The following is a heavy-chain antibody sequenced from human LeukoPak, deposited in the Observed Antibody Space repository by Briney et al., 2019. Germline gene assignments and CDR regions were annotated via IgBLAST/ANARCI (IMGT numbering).Heavy chain of an antibody. CDR1: GYTFASYW. CDR2: VYPGDSDT. V-gene: IGHV5-51*01. CDR3: ARVIAVAFGWFDP. Sequence: PGESLKISCKGSGYTFASYWIGWVRQMPGKGLERMGIVYPGDSDTRYSPSFQGQVTISADKSISTAYLQWSSLKASDTAMYYCARVIAVAFGWFDPWGQGTLVTVSS. D-gene: IGHD6-19*01. J-gene: IGHJ5*02.